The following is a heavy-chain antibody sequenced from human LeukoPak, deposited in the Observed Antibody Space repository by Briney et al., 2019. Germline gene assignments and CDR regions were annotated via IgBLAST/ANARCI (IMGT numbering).Heavy chain of an antibody. D-gene: IGHD2-2*01. J-gene: IGHJ4*02. Sequence: ASVKVSRKASGYTFTGYYMHWVRQAPEQGLEWMGWINPNSGGTNYAQKFQGRVTMTRDTSISTAYMELSRLRSDDTAVYYCARMTIDIVVVPAAILYDYWGQGTLVTVSS. V-gene: IGHV1-2*02. CDR2: INPNSGGT. CDR3: ARMTIDIVVVPAAILYDY. CDR1: GYTFTGYY.